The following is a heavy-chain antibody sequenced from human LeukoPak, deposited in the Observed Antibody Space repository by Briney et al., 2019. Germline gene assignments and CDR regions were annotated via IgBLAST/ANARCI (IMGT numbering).Heavy chain of an antibody. Sequence: SETLSLTCTVSGGSITSYYWSYIRQPAGKGLEWIGRIHTSGSTNYNPSLKSRVTMSVDTSKNQFSLKLSSVTAADTAIYYCAKEVSGNSIAARVFDSWGQGTLVAVSS. CDR2: IHTSGST. J-gene: IGHJ4*02. D-gene: IGHD6-6*01. V-gene: IGHV4-4*07. CDR3: AKEVSGNSIAARVFDS. CDR1: GGSITSYY.